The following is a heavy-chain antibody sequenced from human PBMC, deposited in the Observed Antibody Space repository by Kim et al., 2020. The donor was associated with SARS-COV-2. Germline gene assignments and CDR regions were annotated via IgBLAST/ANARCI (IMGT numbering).Heavy chain of an antibody. Sequence: ASVKVSCKASGYTFTSYAMHWVRQAPGQTLEWMGWINAGNGNTKYSQKFQDRVTITRDTSASTAYMELSSLRSEDTAVYYCARGRPQGIVCSSSSCFPDYWGQGSLVTVTS. V-gene: IGHV1-3*01. CDR3: ARGRPQGIVCSSSSCFPDY. CDR2: INAGNGNT. D-gene: IGHD2-2*01. CDR1: GYTFTSYA. J-gene: IGHJ4*02.